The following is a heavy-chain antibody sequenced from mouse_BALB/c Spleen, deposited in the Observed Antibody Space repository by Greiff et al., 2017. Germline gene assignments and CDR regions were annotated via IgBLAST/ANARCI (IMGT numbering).Heavy chain of an antibody. Sequence: EVKLMESGPELVKPGASVKMSCKASGYTFTRYVMHWVKQKPGQGLEWIGYINPYNDGTKYNEKFKGKATLTSDKSSSTAYMELSSLTSEDSAVYYCARDLSWFAYWGQGTLVTVSA. CDR2: INPYNDGT. CDR1: GYTFTRYV. D-gene: IGHD6-1*01. J-gene: IGHJ3*01. CDR3: ARDLSWFAY. V-gene: IGHV1-14*01.